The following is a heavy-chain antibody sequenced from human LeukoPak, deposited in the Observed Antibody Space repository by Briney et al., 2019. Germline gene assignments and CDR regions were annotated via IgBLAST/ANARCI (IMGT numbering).Heavy chain of an antibody. D-gene: IGHD6-6*01. CDR2: MNPNSGNT. CDR1: GYTFTSYD. V-gene: IGHV1-8*01. Sequence: ASVKVSCKASGYTFTSYDINWVRQATGQGLEWMGWMNPNSGNTGYAQKFQGRVTMTRNTSISTAYMELNSLRAADTAVYYCARDKGTSYLSSFDYWGQGTLVTVSS. CDR3: ARDKGTSYLSSFDY. J-gene: IGHJ4*02.